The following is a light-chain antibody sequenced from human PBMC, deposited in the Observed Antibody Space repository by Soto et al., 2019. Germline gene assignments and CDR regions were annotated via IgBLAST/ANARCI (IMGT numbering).Light chain of an antibody. CDR2: DTS. CDR1: QSISSR. CDR3: QHYNSYPWT. Sequence: DIQMTQSPSTLSASVGDRVTIACRASQSISSRLAWYQQKPGKAPKALIYDTSTLESGVPSRFSGSGYGTEFTLTISSLQPEDFTTYYCQHYNSYPWTFGQGTKVDIK. V-gene: IGKV1-5*01. J-gene: IGKJ1*01.